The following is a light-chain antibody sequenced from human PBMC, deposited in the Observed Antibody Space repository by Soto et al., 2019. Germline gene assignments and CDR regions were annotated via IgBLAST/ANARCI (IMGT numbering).Light chain of an antibody. CDR1: QSIGTY. CDR3: QQTYNIPLT. Sequence: DIQMTQSPSSLSASVGDRVTITCRASQSIGTYLNWYQQIPGTAPKLLIYDASSLQSGVPSRFSGRGSGTYFTLTISSLQPEDFSTHYCQQTYNIPLTFGPGTKVDVK. J-gene: IGKJ3*01. V-gene: IGKV1-39*01. CDR2: DAS.